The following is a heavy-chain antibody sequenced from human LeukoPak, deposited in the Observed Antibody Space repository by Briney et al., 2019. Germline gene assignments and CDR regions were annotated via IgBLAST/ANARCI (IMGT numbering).Heavy chain of an antibody. CDR1: GYTFTGYY. CDR3: ASGSGYELVVSAFDI. V-gene: IGHV1-2*02. J-gene: IGHJ3*02. CDR2: INPKSGDT. D-gene: IGHD3-10*01. Sequence: ASVKVSCKASGYTFTGYYMHWVRQAPGQGLEWMGWINPKSGDTNYAQKFQGRVTMTRDTSISTAYMELSRLRSDDTGVYYCASGSGYELVVSAFDIWGQGTMVTVS.